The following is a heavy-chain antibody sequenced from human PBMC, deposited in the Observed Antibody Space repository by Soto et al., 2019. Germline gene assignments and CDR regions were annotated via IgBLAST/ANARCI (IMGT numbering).Heavy chain of an antibody. CDR1: GYTFTSYD. CDR2: MNPNSGNT. J-gene: IGHJ4*02. Sequence: QVQLVQSGAEVKKPGASVKVSCKASGYTFTSYDINWVRQATGQGLEWMGWMNPNSGNTGHAQKCQGRITMTRNTSLRTAYMELSSLRSEDTAVYYCARTDGDLDYWGQGTLVTVSS. CDR3: ARTDGDLDY. V-gene: IGHV1-8*01. D-gene: IGHD4-17*01.